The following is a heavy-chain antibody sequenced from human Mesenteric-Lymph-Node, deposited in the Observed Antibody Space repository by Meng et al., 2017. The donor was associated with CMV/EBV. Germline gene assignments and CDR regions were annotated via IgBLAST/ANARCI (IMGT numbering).Heavy chain of an antibody. V-gene: IGHV3-33*01. CDR2: IWSDGITK. CDR1: GFTFSNYG. J-gene: IGHJ4*02. Sequence: GESLKISCAASGFTFSNYGIHWVRQAPGKGLEWVAVIWSDGITKYYADSVKGRFTISRDNSKDTLYLQMNSLRAEDTAVYYCAVRQLPLDYWGQGTLVTVSS. CDR3: AVRQLPLDY. D-gene: IGHD1-1*01.